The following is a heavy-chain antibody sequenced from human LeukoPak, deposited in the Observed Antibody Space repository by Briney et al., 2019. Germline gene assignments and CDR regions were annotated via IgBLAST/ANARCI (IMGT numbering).Heavy chain of an antibody. Sequence: PGGSLRLSCAASGFTFRDFSMNWVRQAPGKGLEWVSSVSKSSSYIFYADSVKGRFTISRDNGKNSLYLQMKSLRAEDTAVYYCARGLVGATLDSWGQGTLVTVSS. J-gene: IGHJ5*01. D-gene: IGHD1-26*01. CDR2: VSKSSSYI. V-gene: IGHV3-21*01. CDR1: GFTFRDFS. CDR3: ARGLVGATLDS.